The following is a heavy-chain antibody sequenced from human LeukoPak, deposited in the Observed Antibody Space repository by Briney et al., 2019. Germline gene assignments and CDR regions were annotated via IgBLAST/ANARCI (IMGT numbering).Heavy chain of an antibody. V-gene: IGHV3-30-3*01. J-gene: IGHJ4*02. CDR1: GFTFSSYA. D-gene: IGHD5-18*01. CDR3: ASHGGYSYGSLGY. CDR2: ISYDGSNK. Sequence: GGSLRLSCAASGFTFSSYAMHWVRQAPGKGLEWVAVISYDGSNKYYADSVKGRFTISRDNSKNTLYLQMNSLRAEDTAVYHCASHGGYSYGSLGYWGQGTLVTVSS.